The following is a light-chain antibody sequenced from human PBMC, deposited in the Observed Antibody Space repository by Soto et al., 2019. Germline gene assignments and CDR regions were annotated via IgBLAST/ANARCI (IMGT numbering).Light chain of an antibody. Sequence: EIVITQSPDSVAVSLGERAIINCKSRPRVLYSSNNKNYLAWYQQKPGQHPKLLIYWAATRESGVPDRFSGGGSGTDFTLTISSLQSEDVAVYYCQQYYSTPLPFGGGTKFDIK. CDR3: QQYYSTPLP. J-gene: IGKJ4*01. CDR2: WAA. CDR1: PRVLYSSNNKNY. V-gene: IGKV4-1*01.